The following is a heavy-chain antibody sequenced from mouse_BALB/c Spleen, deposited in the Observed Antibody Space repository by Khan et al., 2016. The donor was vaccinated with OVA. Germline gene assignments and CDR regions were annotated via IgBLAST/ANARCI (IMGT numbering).Heavy chain of an antibody. CDR3: AREDYDGRTGDAMDY. CDR2: IGHGSGNA. CDR1: GYTFTSYW. D-gene: IGHD2-3*01. Sequence: DLVKPGASVKLSCKASGYTFTSYWINWLKQRPGQGLEWIGRIGHGSGNAYYNEMLKGKATLTVDTSSSTAYIQLSSLSSEDSGVYVCAREDYDGRTGDAMDYGGQGTSVTVSA. J-gene: IGHJ4*01. V-gene: IGHV1S41*01.